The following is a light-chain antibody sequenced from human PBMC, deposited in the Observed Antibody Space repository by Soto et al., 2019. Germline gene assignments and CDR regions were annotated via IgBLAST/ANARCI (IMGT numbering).Light chain of an antibody. Sequence: ETVMPQSPVTLSVSPGERATLSCRASQSVNSDLAWYQQKPGQATRLLIYGASTRATGIPARFSGSGSGTEFTLTISSLQSEDFAVYYCHQYDNLPETFGQGTKVEIK. CDR3: HQYDNLPET. CDR1: QSVNSD. V-gene: IGKV3-15*01. CDR2: GAS. J-gene: IGKJ1*01.